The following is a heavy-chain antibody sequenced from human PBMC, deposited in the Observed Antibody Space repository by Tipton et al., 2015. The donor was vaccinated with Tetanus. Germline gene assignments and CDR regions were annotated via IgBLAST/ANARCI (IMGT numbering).Heavy chain of an antibody. CDR3: ARAYDFWSGHIDF. D-gene: IGHD3-3*01. CDR1: GGSVNSGGYY. J-gene: IGHJ4*02. Sequence: TLSLTCTVSGGSVNSGGYYWSWIRQPPGKGLEWIGYASYSGSSNYNPSLKSRVIISIDASKNQFSLKLSSVAAADTAVYYCARAYDFWSGHIDFWGQGTLVPVSS. CDR2: ASYSGSS. V-gene: IGHV4-61*08.